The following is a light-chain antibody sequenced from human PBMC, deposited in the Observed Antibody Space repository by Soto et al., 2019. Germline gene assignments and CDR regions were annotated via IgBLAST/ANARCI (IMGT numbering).Light chain of an antibody. J-gene: IGLJ2*01. V-gene: IGLV2-23*01. CDR1: SSDVGTYNL. CDR2: EGS. Sequence: QAVVTQPASVSGSPGQSITISCTGTSSDVGTYNLVSWYQQHPGKAPKLMIYEGSKRPSGVSNRFSGSKSGNTASLTIFGLQAEDEADYYCCSYACSSTLVFGGGTKVTVL. CDR3: CSYACSSTLV.